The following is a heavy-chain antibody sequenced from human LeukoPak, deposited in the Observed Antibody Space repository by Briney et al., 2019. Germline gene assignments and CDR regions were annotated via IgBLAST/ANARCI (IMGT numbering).Heavy chain of an antibody. D-gene: IGHD5-24*01. J-gene: IGHJ5*02. V-gene: IGHV1-69*06. CDR1: GGTFSSYA. CDR2: IIPIFGTA. CDR3: ARDNSVRDEAWWFNP. Sequence: SVKVSCKASGGTFSSYAISWVRQAPGQGLGWMGGIIPIFGTANYAQKFQGRVTITADKSTSTAYMELSSLRSEDTAVYYCARDNSVRDEAWWFNPWGQGTLVTVSS.